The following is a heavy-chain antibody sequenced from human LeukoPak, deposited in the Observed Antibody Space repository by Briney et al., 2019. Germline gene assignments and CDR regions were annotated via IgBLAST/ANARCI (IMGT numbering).Heavy chain of an antibody. CDR1: GYTFTGCY. D-gene: IGHD4-17*01. J-gene: IGHJ5*02. CDR2: INPNSGGT. Sequence: ASVKVSCKASGYTFTGCYMHWVRQAPGQGLEWMGRINPNSGGTNYAQKFQGRVTMTRDTSISTAYMELSRLRSDDTAVYYCARAMTTVTVNWFDPWGQGTLVTVSS. V-gene: IGHV1-2*06. CDR3: ARAMTTVTVNWFDP.